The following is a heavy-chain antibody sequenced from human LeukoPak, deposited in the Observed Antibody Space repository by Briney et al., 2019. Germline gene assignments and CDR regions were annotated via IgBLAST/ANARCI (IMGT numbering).Heavy chain of an antibody. CDR3: AKALSEIYCSSTSCYLLDY. J-gene: IGHJ4*02. D-gene: IGHD2-2*01. CDR1: GFTFSSYA. V-gene: IGHV3-23*01. Sequence: GGSLRLSCAASGFTFSSYAMSWVRQAPGKGLEWVSAISGSGGSTYYADSVKGRFTISRDNSKNTLYLQMNSLRAEDTAVYYCAKALSEIYCSSTSCYLLDYWGQGTLVTVSS. CDR2: ISGSGGST.